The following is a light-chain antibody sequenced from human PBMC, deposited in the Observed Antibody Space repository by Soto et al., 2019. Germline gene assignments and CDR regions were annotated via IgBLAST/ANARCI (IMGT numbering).Light chain of an antibody. Sequence: EIVVTQSPATLSVSPGERVTLSCRASQSVSSSLAWYQQRPGQAPRRLIYDTSTRAAGIAARFSGSGSWTEFTITISSLQSEDSAVYYCQQYVNWPPGAFGQGTTVEIK. CDR2: DTS. V-gene: IGKV3-15*01. CDR1: QSVSSS. CDR3: QQYVNWPPGA. J-gene: IGKJ1*01.